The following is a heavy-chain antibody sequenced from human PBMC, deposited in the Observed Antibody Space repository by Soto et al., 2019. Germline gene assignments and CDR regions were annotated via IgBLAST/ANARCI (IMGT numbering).Heavy chain of an antibody. J-gene: IGHJ3*02. Sequence: ASVKVSCKASGYTLTSYGISWVRQAPGQGLEWMGWISAYNGNTNYAQKLQGRVTMTTDTSTSTAYMELRSLRSDDTAVYYCARDLGITMVRGHAFDIWGQGTMVTVSS. CDR3: ARDLGITMVRGHAFDI. CDR1: GYTLTSYG. CDR2: ISAYNGNT. D-gene: IGHD3-10*01. V-gene: IGHV1-18*01.